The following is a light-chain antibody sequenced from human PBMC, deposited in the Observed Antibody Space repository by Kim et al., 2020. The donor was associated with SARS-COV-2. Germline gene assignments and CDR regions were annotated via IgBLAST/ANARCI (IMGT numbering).Light chain of an antibody. CDR1: SGSIASSY. J-gene: IGLJ3*02. Sequence: NFMLTQPHSVSESPVKTVAISCTRSSGSIASSYVQWYQQRPGSAPTTVIYEDNRRPSGVPDRFSGSIDSSANSATLTISGLKTEDEADYFCQSYDSTDWVFGGGTQLTVL. V-gene: IGLV6-57*04. CDR2: EDN. CDR3: QSYDSTDWV.